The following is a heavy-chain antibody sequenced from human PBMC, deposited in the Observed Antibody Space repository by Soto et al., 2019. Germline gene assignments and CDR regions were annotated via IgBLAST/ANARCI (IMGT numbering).Heavy chain of an antibody. J-gene: IGHJ4*02. CDR1: GDYISSSTYA. D-gene: IGHD2-2*01. CDR3: ASGDIVVVPAAAPAD. V-gene: IGHV4-39*01. CDR2: IYYSGST. Sequence: SHTLPLISSVSGDYISSSTYAARCLPQPPGKGLEWIGSIYYSGSTYYNPSLKSRVTISVDTSKNQFSLKLSSVTAADTAVYYCASGDIVVVPAAAPADWGQRTLVTGFS.